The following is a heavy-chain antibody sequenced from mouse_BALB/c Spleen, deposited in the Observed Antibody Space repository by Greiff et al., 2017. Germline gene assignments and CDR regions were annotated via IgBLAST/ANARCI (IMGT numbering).Heavy chain of an antibody. CDR1: GDSITSGY. J-gene: IGHJ2*01. V-gene: IGHV3-8*02. D-gene: IGHD2-4*01. Sequence: VQLQQSGPSLVKPSQTLSLTCSVTGDSITSGYWNWIRKFPGNKLEYMGYISYSGSTYYNPSLKSRISITRDTSKNQYYLQLNSVTTEDTATYYCARAVITTGTLYYFDYWGQGTTLTVSS. CDR3: ARAVITTGTLYYFDY. CDR2: ISYSGST.